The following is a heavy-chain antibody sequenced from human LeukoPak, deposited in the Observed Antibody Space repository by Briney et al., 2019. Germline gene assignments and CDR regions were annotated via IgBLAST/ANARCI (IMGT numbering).Heavy chain of an antibody. V-gene: IGHV5-51*01. Sequence: GESLKISCKGSGYSFTIYWIGWVRPMPGKGLEWMGIIYPGDSDTRYSPSFQGQVTISADKSISTAYLQWSSLKASDTAMYYCASPIAAAGTSAFDIWGQGTMVTVSS. CDR1: GYSFTIYW. CDR2: IYPGDSDT. J-gene: IGHJ3*02. CDR3: ASPIAAAGTSAFDI. D-gene: IGHD6-13*01.